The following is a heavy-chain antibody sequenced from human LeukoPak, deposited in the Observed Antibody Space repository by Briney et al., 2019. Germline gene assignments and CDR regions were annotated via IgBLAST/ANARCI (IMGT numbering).Heavy chain of an antibody. CDR1: GFTVSSNY. D-gene: IGHD4-17*01. CDR2: IYSGGST. CDR3: ARKGGDYYYGMDV. Sequence: GGSLRLSCAASGFTVSSNYMSWVRQAPGKGLEWVSVIYSGGSTYYADSVKGRFTISRDNSKNTLYLQMNSLGAEDTAVYYCARKGGDYYYGMDVWGQGTTVTVSS. J-gene: IGHJ6*02. V-gene: IGHV3-53*01.